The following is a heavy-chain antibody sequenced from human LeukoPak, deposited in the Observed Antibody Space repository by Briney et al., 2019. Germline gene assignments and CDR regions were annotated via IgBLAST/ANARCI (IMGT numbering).Heavy chain of an antibody. CDR3: AKGGVIGCYFDY. D-gene: IGHD2/OR15-2a*01. V-gene: IGHV3-23*01. J-gene: IGHJ4*02. CDR1: GFTFSSYA. CDR2: ISGSGGST. Sequence: PGGSLRLSCAASGFTFSSYAMNWVRQAPGKGLEWVSAISGSGGSTYYADSVKGRFTISRDNSKNTLYLQMNSLRAEDTAVYYCAKGGVIGCYFDYWGQGTLVTVSS.